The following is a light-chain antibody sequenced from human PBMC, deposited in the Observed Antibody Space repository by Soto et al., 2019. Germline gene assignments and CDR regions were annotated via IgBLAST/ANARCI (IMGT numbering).Light chain of an antibody. CDR1: SGHSSYA. CDR2: LNSDGSH. J-gene: IGLJ3*02. Sequence: QPVLTQSPSASASLGASVKLTCTLSSGHSSYAIAWHQQQPEKGPGYLMKLNSDGSHSKGDGIPDRFSGSSSGAERYLTISSLQSEDEADYYCQTWGTGIPHWVFGGGTKLTVL. CDR3: QTWGTGIPHWV. V-gene: IGLV4-69*01.